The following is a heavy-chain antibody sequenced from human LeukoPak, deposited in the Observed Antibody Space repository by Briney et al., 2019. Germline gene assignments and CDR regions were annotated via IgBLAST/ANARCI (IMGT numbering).Heavy chain of an antibody. J-gene: IGHJ4*02. CDR3: ARGLFVSGNYYEAGSSYFDY. V-gene: IGHV3-30-3*01. Sequence: QTGGSLRLSCAASGFTFSKYTMHWVRQAPGKGLEWVAVTSYDGSYKYYADSVKGRFTISRDNSKNTLYLQMNTLRAEDTAVYYCARGLFVSGNYYEAGSSYFDYWGQGTLVTVSS. D-gene: IGHD1-26*01. CDR2: TSYDGSYK. CDR1: GFTFSKYT.